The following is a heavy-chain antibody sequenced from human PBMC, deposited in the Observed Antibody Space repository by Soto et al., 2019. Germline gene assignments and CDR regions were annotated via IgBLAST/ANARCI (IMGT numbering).Heavy chain of an antibody. D-gene: IGHD2-15*01. J-gene: IGHJ6*03. V-gene: IGHV4-34*01. CDR3: ARAGYLPLPYYYYYLVV. CDR1: GGSFSGYY. Sequence: QVQLQQWGAGLLKPSETLSLTCAVYGGSFSGYYWSWIRQPPGKGLEWIGEINHSGSTNYNPSLKSRVTISVDTSKNQFSLKLRSVTAADTAVYSCARAGYLPLPYYYYYLVVWGKGTTVTVSS. CDR2: INHSGST.